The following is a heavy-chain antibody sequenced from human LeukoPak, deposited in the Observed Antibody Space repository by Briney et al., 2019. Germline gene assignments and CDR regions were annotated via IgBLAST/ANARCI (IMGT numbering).Heavy chain of an antibody. J-gene: IGHJ4*02. Sequence: GGSLRLSCTVSEFTFSSYSMNWVRQAPGKGLEWVPYISGSGDTIYYADSVKGRFTISRDNPKNSLYLQMNSLRAEDTAVYYCASLHQMGATSYWGQGTLVTVSS. CDR3: ASLHQMGATSY. V-gene: IGHV3-48*01. CDR2: ISGSGDTI. CDR1: EFTFSSYS. D-gene: IGHD1-26*01.